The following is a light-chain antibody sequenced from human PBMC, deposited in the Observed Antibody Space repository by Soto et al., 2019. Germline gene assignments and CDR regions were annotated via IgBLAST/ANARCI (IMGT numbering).Light chain of an antibody. Sequence: EIVMTQSPATLSVSPGERATLSCRASQSVSSNLAWYQQKPGQAPRLLIYGASTRATGIPARFSSSGSGTEFTLTISSLQSEDFAVYYCQQYNNWPYTFGQGTKLGIK. V-gene: IGKV3-15*01. J-gene: IGKJ2*01. CDR3: QQYNNWPYT. CDR2: GAS. CDR1: QSVSSN.